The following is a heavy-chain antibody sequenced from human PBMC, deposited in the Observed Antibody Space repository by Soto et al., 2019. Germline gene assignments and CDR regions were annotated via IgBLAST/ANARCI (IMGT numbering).Heavy chain of an antibody. CDR1: GFTFSNYG. V-gene: IGHV3-30*18. Sequence: QVHLVQSGGGVVQPGRSLGVSCAASGFTFSNYGMHWVRQAPGKGLEWVAVMSNDGSKEYYADSVKRRFTISRDNSKNPLYLQMNSLRAEDTAVYYCAKDSSRAQWIVAGIYYFDYWGQGTLGTVSS. J-gene: IGHJ4*02. CDR3: AKDSSRAQWIVAGIYYFDY. D-gene: IGHD2-15*01. CDR2: MSNDGSKE.